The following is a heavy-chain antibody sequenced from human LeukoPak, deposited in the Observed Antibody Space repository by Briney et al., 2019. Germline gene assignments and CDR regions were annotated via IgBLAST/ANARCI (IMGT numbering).Heavy chain of an antibody. CDR1: GYTFTGYY. D-gene: IGHD4-17*01. CDR2: IIPIFGTA. J-gene: IGHJ6*02. V-gene: IGHV1-69*13. Sequence: GASVKVSCKASGYTFTGYYMHWVRQAPGQGLEWMGGIIPIFGTANYAQKFQGRVTITADESTSTAYMELSSLRSEDTAVYYCARAQSGDYAPSYYYNGMDVWGQGTTVTVSS. CDR3: ARAQSGDYAPSYYYNGMDV.